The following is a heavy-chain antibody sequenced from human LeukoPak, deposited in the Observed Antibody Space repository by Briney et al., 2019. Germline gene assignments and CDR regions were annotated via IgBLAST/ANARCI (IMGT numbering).Heavy chain of an antibody. CDR2: ISNSGNTA. Sequence: PGGSLRLSCEASGFTSTNYAMTWVRQTPGKGMEWLSYISNSGNTAIYADSVKGRFSVSRDNSNNVVFLQMSNLRADDSAVYYCAKRLTLGVFDVWGQGTVVTVSS. D-gene: IGHD3-16*01. CDR3: AKRLTLGVFDV. V-gene: IGHV3-23*01. J-gene: IGHJ3*01. CDR1: GFTSTNYA.